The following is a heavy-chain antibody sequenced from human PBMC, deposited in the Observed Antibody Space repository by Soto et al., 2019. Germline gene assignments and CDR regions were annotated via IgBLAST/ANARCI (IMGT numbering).Heavy chain of an antibody. Sequence: SETLSLTCSVSGGSVRSGGFYWTWFRQPPGKGLDWIGYMAFDGRTNYNPSLKSRVTISPDTWENQFSLKLGSVTAADTDIHYCARLPEISGWPFDHWGQGTLVT. CDR2: MAFDGRT. CDR1: GGSVRSGGFY. CDR3: ARLPEISGWPFDH. J-gene: IGHJ4*02. D-gene: IGHD6-19*01. V-gene: IGHV4-61*08.